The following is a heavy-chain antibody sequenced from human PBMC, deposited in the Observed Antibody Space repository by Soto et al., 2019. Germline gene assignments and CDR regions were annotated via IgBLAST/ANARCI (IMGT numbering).Heavy chain of an antibody. V-gene: IGHV1-2*02. D-gene: IGHD3-22*01. J-gene: IGHJ5*02. CDR3: ARDRYYYDSSGYRSAFDP. CDR2: INPNSGGT. Sequence: ASVKVSCKASGYTFTGYYMHWARQAPGQGLEWMGWINPNSGGTNYAQKFQGRVTMTRDTSISTAYMELSRLRSDDTAVYYCARDRYYYDSSGYRSAFDPWGQGTLVTVSS. CDR1: GYTFTGYY.